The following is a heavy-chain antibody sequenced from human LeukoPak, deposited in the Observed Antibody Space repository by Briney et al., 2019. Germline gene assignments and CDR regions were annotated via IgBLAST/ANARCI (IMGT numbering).Heavy chain of an antibody. CDR2: SSSSSYT. CDR3: ARDQGSPQVAGTRYGMDV. CDR1: GFTFSWYT. D-gene: IGHD6-19*01. Sequence: GGSLRLSCAASGFTFSWYTMNWVRQAPGKGLEWVSSSSSSSYTYYADSVKGRFTISRDNATNSLYLQMNSLGAEDTAVYYCARDQGSPQVAGTRYGMDVWGPGTTVTVSS. V-gene: IGHV3-21*01. J-gene: IGHJ6*02.